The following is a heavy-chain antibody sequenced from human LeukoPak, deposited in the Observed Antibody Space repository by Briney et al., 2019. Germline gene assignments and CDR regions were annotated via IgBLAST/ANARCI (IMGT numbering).Heavy chain of an antibody. CDR1: GFTFSTYA. CDR2: ISGRGETI. D-gene: IGHD4-11*01. J-gene: IGHJ4*02. Sequence: PGGSLRLSCAASGFTFSTYAMSWVRQAPGKELEWVSIISGRGETIYYADSVKGRFTISRDNAKNSLYLHMNSLRAEDTAVYYCAREPTTVSPPGWGQGTLVTVSS. V-gene: IGHV3-23*01. CDR3: AREPTTVSPPG.